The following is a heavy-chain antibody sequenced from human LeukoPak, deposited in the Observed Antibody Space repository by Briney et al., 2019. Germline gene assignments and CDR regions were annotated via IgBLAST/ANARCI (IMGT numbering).Heavy chain of an antibody. CDR2: INPNSGGT. CDR1: GYIFTSYG. D-gene: IGHD5-12*01. CDR3: ARGDILFDP. J-gene: IGHJ5*02. V-gene: IGHV1-2*02. Sequence: GASVKVSCKASGYIFTSYGISWVRQAPGQGLEWMGWINPNSGGTNYAQKFQGRVTMTRDTSISTAYMELSRLRSDDTAVYYCARGDILFDPWGQGTLVTVSS.